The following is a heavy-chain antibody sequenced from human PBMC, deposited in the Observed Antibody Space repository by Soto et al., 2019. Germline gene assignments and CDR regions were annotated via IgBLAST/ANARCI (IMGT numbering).Heavy chain of an antibody. CDR2: ISGSGGST. J-gene: IGHJ4*02. Sequence: GESLKISCAASGFTFSSYAMSWVRQAPGKGLEWVSAISGSGGSTYYADSVKGRFTISRDNSKNTLYLQMNSLRAEDTAVYYCAKGRSKAGTTSFLCDYWGQGTLVTVSS. CDR1: GFTFSSYA. V-gene: IGHV3-23*01. D-gene: IGHD1-7*01. CDR3: AKGRSKAGTTSFLCDY.